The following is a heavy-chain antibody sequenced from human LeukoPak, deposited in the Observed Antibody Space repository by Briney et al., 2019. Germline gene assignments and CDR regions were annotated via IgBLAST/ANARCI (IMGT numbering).Heavy chain of an antibody. CDR1: GGSIRSSTYY. D-gene: IGHD3-22*01. V-gene: IGHV4-39*01. CDR2: IHHSGDT. Sequence: SETLSLTCTVSGGSIRSSTYYWAWIRQPPGKGLELTGTIHHSGDTYYKPSLKSRVTISVDTSKNQFSLNLSSVTAADTAVYYCARLGGYYDPPDYWGQGTLVTVSS. CDR3: ARLGGYYDPPDY. J-gene: IGHJ4*02.